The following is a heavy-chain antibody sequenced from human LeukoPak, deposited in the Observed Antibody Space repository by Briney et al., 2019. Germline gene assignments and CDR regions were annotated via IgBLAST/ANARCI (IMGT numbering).Heavy chain of an antibody. CDR2: ISYDGSNK. Sequence: GGSLRLSCAASGFTFSSYAMHWVRQAPGKGLEWVAVISYDGSNKYYADSVKGRFTISKDNSKNTLYLQMNSLRAEDTAVYYCAREIITVGGYYYDYWGQGTLVTVSS. D-gene: IGHD5-12*01. CDR1: GFTFSSYA. CDR3: AREIITVGGYYYDY. V-gene: IGHV3-30*04. J-gene: IGHJ4*02.